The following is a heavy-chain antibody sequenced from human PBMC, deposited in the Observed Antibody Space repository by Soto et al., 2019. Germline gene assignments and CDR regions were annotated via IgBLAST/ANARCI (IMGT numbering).Heavy chain of an antibody. CDR3: ARGRRIKLRNNWFGP. CDR2: INHSGST. CDR1: GGSFSGYY. Sequence: SETLSLTCAVYGGSFSGYYWSWIRQPPGKGLEWIGEINHSGSTNYNPSLKSRVTISVDTSKNQFSLKLSSVTAADTAVYYCARGRRIKLRNNWFGPWGQGTLVTVSS. J-gene: IGHJ5*02. V-gene: IGHV4-34*01. D-gene: IGHD1-26*01.